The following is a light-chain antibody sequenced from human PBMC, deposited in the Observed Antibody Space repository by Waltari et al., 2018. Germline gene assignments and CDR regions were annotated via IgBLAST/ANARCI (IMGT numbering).Light chain of an antibody. V-gene: IGLV1-40*01. CDR2: DNN. J-gene: IGLJ3*02. CDR1: SSNIGAVFL. CDR3: QSFDTSLTAWV. Sequence: QSVLTPPPSVSGAPGQRVTISCTGSSSNIGAVFLVHWYQQLPGTVPKLLIFDNNNRPSGVPARFSGSRSGTSASLAITGLQAEDEADYYCQSFDTSLTAWVFGGGTKLTVL.